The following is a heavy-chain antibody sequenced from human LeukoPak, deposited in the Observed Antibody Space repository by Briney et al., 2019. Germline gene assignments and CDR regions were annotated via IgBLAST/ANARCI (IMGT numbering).Heavy chain of an antibody. CDR3: ARANAYYYDSSGYYF. V-gene: IGHV4-34*01. J-gene: IGHJ4*02. Sequence: PSETLSLTCAVYGGSFSGYYWSWIRQPPGKGLEWIGEINHSGSTNYNPSLKSRVTISVDTSKNQFSLKLSSVTAADTAAYHCARANAYYYDSSGYYFWGQGTLVTVSS. CDR2: INHSGST. CDR1: GGSFSGYY. D-gene: IGHD3-22*01.